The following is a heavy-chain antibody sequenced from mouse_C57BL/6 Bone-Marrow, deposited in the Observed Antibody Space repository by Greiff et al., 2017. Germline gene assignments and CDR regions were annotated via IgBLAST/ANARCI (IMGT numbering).Heavy chain of an antibody. CDR3: ARESIYYGNYVGFAY. V-gene: IGHV1-55*01. CDR1: GYTFTSYW. D-gene: IGHD2-1*01. Sequence: QVQLQQPGAELVKPGASVKMSCKASGYTFTSYWITWVKQRPGQGLEWIGDIYPGSGSTNYNEKFTSKATLTVDTSSSTAYMQLSSLTSEDSAVYYCARESIYYGNYVGFAYWGQGTLVTVTA. J-gene: IGHJ3*01. CDR2: IYPGSGST.